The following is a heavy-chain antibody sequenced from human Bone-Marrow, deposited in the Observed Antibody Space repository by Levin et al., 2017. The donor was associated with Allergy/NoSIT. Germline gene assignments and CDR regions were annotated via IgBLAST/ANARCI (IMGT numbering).Heavy chain of an antibody. Sequence: SQTLSLPCAVSGGALTGYSWSWIRPSPGKGLEWIAEINHSGSTNYNPSLRSRLAISADMSKNQFSLNLTSVTAADTAIYYCARVRGVFRHGSFDLWGRGTLVSVSS. CDR1: GGALTGYS. CDR2: INHSGST. J-gene: IGHJ2*01. V-gene: IGHV4-34*01. CDR3: ARVRGVFRHGSFDL. D-gene: IGHD3-10*01.